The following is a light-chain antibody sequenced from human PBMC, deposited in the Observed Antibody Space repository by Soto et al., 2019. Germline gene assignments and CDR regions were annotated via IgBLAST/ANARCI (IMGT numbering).Light chain of an antibody. V-gene: IGKV1-5*01. Sequence: DIQMTQSPSSLSASVGDRVTITCRASQSISNWLAWYQQKPGKAPMLLIYGASTLESEVPSRFSGSGSGTEFTFTISSLQPDDFATYYCQQYNGYSETFGQGAKVDIK. CDR3: QQYNGYSET. CDR2: GAS. J-gene: IGKJ1*01. CDR1: QSISNW.